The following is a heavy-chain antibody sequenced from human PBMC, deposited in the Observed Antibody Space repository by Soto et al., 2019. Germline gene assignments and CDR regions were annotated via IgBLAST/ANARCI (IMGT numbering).Heavy chain of an antibody. CDR3: AGEVASGY. D-gene: IGHD2-21*01. J-gene: IGHJ4*02. V-gene: IGHV3-30*03. Sequence: QVQLMESGGDVVQPGRSLRLSCAASGFTFSSYGMHWVSQAPGKGLEWVAVISYDGSVKYYADSVKGRFTISRDNSKNTLYLQMNSLRAEDTAVYYCAGEVASGYWGQGTLVTVSS. CDR1: GFTFSSYG. CDR2: ISYDGSVK.